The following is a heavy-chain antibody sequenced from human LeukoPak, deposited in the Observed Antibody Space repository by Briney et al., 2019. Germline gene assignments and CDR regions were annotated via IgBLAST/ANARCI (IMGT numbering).Heavy chain of an antibody. Sequence: GGSLRLSCAASGFTFSSYGMRWVRQAPGKGLEWVAVISYDGSNRYYADSVKGRFTISRDNSKNTLYLQMNSLRAEDTAVYYCAHLGYSSSLDWFDPWGQGTLVTVSS. J-gene: IGHJ5*02. CDR3: AHLGYSSSLDWFDP. CDR1: GFTFSSYG. CDR2: ISYDGSNR. V-gene: IGHV3-30*03. D-gene: IGHD6-13*01.